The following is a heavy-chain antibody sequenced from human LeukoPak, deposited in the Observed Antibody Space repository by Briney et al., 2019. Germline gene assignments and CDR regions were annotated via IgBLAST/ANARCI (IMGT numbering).Heavy chain of an antibody. CDR1: GGSFSGYY. J-gene: IGHJ4*02. Sequence: SETLSLTCAVYGGSFSGYYWSWIRQPPGKGLEWIGEINHSGSTNYNPSLKSRVTISVDTSKNQFSLKLSSVTAADTAVYYCARERIQPWLDYWDQGTLVTVSS. CDR3: ARERIQPWLDY. V-gene: IGHV4-34*01. CDR2: INHSGST. D-gene: IGHD5-18*01.